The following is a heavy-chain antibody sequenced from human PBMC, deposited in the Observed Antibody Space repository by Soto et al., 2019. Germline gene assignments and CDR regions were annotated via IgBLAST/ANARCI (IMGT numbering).Heavy chain of an antibody. V-gene: IGHV1-18*01. J-gene: IGHJ4*02. CDR1: GYSFTSYG. CDR3: ARDLGQQLVDY. CDR2: ISAYNGNK. D-gene: IGHD6-13*01. Sequence: ASVKVSCKASGYSFTSYGISWVRQAPGQGLEWMGWISAYNGNKKYAQKLQGRVTMTTDTSTSTAYMELRSLRSDDTAVYYCARDLGQQLVDYWGQGTLVTISS.